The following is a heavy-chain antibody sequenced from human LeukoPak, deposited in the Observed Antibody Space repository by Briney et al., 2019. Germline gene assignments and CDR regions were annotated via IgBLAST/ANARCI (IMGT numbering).Heavy chain of an antibody. D-gene: IGHD6-19*01. J-gene: IGHJ4*02. CDR2: IYHSGST. CDR3: ASYPGIAVAPLHY. CDR1: GGSLSSSNW. Sequence: SETLSLTCAVSGGSLSSSNWWSWVRQPPGKGLEWIGEIYHSGSTNYNPSLKSRVTISVDKSKNQFSLKLSSVTAADTAVYYCASYPGIAVAPLHYWGQGTLVTVSS. V-gene: IGHV4-4*02.